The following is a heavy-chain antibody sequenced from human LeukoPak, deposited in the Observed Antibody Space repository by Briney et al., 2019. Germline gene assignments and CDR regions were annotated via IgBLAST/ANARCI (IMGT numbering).Heavy chain of an antibody. V-gene: IGHV3-33*01. CDR2: IWSDGSNT. CDR3: ARDLSSSWSPGV. J-gene: IGHJ3*01. CDR1: GFIFNNYG. Sequence: GGSLRLSCAASGFIFNNYGMHWVRQAPGNGLEWAAVIWSDGSNTYYADSVKGRFTISRDNSKSTLYLQMNSLRAEDTAVYYCARDLSSSWSPGVWGQGTMVTVSS. D-gene: IGHD6-13*01.